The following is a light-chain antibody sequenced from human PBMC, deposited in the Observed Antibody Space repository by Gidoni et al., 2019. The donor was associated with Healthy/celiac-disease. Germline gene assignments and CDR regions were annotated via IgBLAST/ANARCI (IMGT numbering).Light chain of an antibody. CDR3: QQYYSTPRT. CDR1: QSVLYSSNNKNY. V-gene: IGKV4-1*01. J-gene: IGKJ1*01. CDR2: WAS. Sequence: DIVMTQSPDSLAESLGERATLNCKSRQSVLYSSNNKNYLAWYQQKPGQTPKLLIYWASTRESGVPDRFSGSGSGTDFTLTISSLQAEDVAVYYCQQYYSTPRTFGQGTKVKSN.